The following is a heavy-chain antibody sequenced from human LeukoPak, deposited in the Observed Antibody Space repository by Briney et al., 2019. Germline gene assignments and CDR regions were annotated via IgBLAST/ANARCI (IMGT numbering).Heavy chain of an antibody. V-gene: IGHV4-30-2*01. CDR1: GGSISSGGYY. CDR3: ARESPELSSPFDY. J-gene: IGHJ4*02. CDR2: IYHNGST. Sequence: SETLSLTCTVSGGSISSGGYYWSWIRQPPGKGLEWIGYIYHNGSTYYNPSLKSRVTISVDRSKNQFSLKLSSVTAADTAVYYCARESPELSSPFDYWGQGTLVTVSS. D-gene: IGHD6-13*01.